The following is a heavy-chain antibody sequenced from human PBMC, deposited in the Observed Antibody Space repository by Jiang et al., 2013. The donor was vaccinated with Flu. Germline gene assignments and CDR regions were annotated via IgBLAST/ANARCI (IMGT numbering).Heavy chain of an antibody. CDR2: TYYRSTWSY. CDR3: ARGGADDLHFDY. D-gene: IGHD1-1*01. Sequence: SQTLSLTCAISGDSVSSNSAAWNWIRQSPSRGLEWLGRTYYRSTWSYNYGLSVKGRITINPDTSKNQFSLQLNSVTPEDTAVYYCARGGADDLHFDYWGQGTLVTVSS. V-gene: IGHV6-1*01. CDR1: GDSVSSNSAA. J-gene: IGHJ4*02.